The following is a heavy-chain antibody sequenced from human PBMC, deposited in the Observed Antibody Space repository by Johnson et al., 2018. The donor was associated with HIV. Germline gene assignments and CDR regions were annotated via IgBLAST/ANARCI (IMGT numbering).Heavy chain of an antibody. D-gene: IGHD5-18*01. CDR2: INWNGGST. CDR1: GFTFDDYG. Sequence: VQLVESGGFVVQPGGSLRLSCAASGFTFDDYGMSWVRQAPGKGLEWVSGINWNGGSTGYADSVKGRFTISRDNAKNSLYLQMNSLRAEDTALYYCARDRRVGYTTYDAFDIWGQGTMVTVSS. J-gene: IGHJ3*02. V-gene: IGHV3-20*04. CDR3: ARDRRVGYTTYDAFDI.